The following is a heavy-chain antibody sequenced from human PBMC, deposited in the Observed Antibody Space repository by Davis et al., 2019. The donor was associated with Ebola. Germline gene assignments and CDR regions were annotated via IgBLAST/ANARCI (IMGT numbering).Heavy chain of an antibody. J-gene: IGHJ6*02. Sequence: MPSETLSLTCTVSGGSISSSSYYWGWIRQPPGKGLEWIGSIYYSGSTYYNPSLKSRVTISVDTSKNQFSLKLSSVTAADTAVYYCARGETLTVTHLYYYYGMDVWGQGTTVTVSS. V-gene: IGHV4-39*01. D-gene: IGHD4-17*01. CDR1: GGSISSSSYY. CDR2: IYYSGST. CDR3: ARGETLTVTHLYYYYGMDV.